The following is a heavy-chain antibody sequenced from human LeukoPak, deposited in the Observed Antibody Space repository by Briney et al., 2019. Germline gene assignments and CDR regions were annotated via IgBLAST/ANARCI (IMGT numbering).Heavy chain of an antibody. CDR1: GGSFSGYY. CDR2: INHSGST. V-gene: IGHV4-34*01. D-gene: IGHD5-24*01. CDR3: ALGDGYNPFDY. Sequence: SETLSLTCAVYGGSFSGYYWSWIRQPPGKGLEWIGEINHSGSTNYNPSLKSRVTISVDTSKNQFSLKLSSVTAADTAVYYCALGDGYNPFDYWGQGTLVTVSS. J-gene: IGHJ4*02.